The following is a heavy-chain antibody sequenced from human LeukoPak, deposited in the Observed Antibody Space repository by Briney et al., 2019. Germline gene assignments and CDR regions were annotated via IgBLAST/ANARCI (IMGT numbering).Heavy chain of an antibody. D-gene: IGHD6-25*01. CDR1: GGSISSYY. Sequence: SETLSLTRTVSGGSISSYYWSWIRQPPGKGLECIGYIYNSGSTNYNPSLKSRVSISVDTSKNQFSLKLSSVTAADTAVYYCARSAIDAFDILGQGTMVTVSS. CDR3: ARSAIDAFDI. CDR2: IYNSGST. V-gene: IGHV4-59*08. J-gene: IGHJ3*02.